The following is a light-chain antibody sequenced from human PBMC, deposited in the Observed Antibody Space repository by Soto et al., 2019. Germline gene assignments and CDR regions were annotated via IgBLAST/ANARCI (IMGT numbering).Light chain of an antibody. Sequence: DIQMTQSPAAMSSSVECRFIITCRASQSISNHLNWYQQKPGKAPKLLIFAASSLQSGVPSRFSGSRSGPDFTLTISSLQPEDFATYYCQQSYSSPPTFGQGTKVDIK. CDR1: QSISNH. CDR3: QQSYSSPPT. V-gene: IGKV1-39*01. J-gene: IGKJ1*01. CDR2: AAS.